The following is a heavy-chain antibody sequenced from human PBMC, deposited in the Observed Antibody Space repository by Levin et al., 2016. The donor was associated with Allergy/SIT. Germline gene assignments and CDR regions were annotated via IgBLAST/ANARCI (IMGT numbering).Heavy chain of an antibody. CDR1: GFTFSSHA. J-gene: IGHJ4*02. D-gene: IGHD1-26*01. V-gene: IGHV3-30*14. CDR3: AKVIVGATSYYFDS. Sequence: GESLKISCAASGFTFSSHAMHWVRQAPGKGLEWVAVISYDVISYDERNKFYADSVKGRFTISRDTSKNTLYLQMDNLRAEDTAVYSCAKVIVGATSYYFDSWGQGTLVAVSS. CDR2: ISYDVISYDERNK.